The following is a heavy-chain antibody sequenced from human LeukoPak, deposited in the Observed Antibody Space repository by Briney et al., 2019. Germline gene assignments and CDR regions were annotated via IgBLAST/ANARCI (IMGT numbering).Heavy chain of an antibody. CDR1: GYTFTSYD. CDR3: ARGYFYYDSSGYHEAFDY. D-gene: IGHD3-22*01. Sequence: GASVKVSCKASGYTFTSYDINWVRQATGQGLEWMGWINPNSGGTNYAQKFQGRVTMTRDTSISTANMELSRLRSDDTAVYYCARGYFYYDSSGYHEAFDYWGQGTLVTVSS. V-gene: IGHV1-2*02. CDR2: INPNSGGT. J-gene: IGHJ4*02.